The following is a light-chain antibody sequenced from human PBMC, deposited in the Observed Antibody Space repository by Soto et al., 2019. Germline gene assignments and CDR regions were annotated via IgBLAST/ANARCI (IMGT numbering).Light chain of an antibody. CDR1: QSVGSD. CDR2: GAS. J-gene: IGKJ1*01. V-gene: IGKV3-15*01. Sequence: EIVMTQSPATLSVSPGERATLSCRASQSVGSDLAWYQQKPGQAPRLVIYGASPRATGFPGRFSGSGSGTVFTLTISSLQSEDFGVYYCQQYNKWPWTFGRGTKVDIK. CDR3: QQYNKWPWT.